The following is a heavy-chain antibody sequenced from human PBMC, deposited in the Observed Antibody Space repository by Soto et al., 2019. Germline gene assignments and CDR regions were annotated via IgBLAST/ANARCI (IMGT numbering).Heavy chain of an antibody. Sequence: EVQLVESGGGLVQPGGSLRLSCGASGFDFNNYWMHWVRQDPGKGLVWVSRINGDGSDTKYADSVKGRFTISRDNAKKIVYLQMNSLRAEDTAVYYCARDQTTGDWFDAWGQGTLVTVSS. D-gene: IGHD4-17*01. CDR3: ARDQTTGDWFDA. CDR1: GFDFNNYW. J-gene: IGHJ5*02. CDR2: INGDGSDT. V-gene: IGHV3-74*03.